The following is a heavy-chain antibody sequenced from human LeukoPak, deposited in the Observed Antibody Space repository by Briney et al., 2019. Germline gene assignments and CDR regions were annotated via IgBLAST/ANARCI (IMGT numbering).Heavy chain of an antibody. V-gene: IGHV3-30*03. J-gene: IGHJ4*02. CDR3: ARGSYYYDSSGYYVFGY. D-gene: IGHD3-22*01. CDR1: GFTFSSYG. Sequence: SGGSLRLSCAASGFTFSSYGMHWVRQAPGKGLEWVAVISYDGSNKYYADSVKGRFTISRDNSKNTLFLLMNSLRAEDTAVYYCARGSYYYDSSGYYVFGYWGQGTLVTVSS. CDR2: ISYDGSNK.